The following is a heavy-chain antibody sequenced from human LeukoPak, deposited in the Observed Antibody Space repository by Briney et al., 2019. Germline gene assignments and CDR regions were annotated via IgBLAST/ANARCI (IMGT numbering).Heavy chain of an antibody. CDR3: ARGQVVVVPAAATHFDY. D-gene: IGHD2-2*01. J-gene: IGHJ4*02. V-gene: IGHV4-38-2*02. CDR1: GYSISSGYY. CDR2: IYHSGST. Sequence: SETLSLTCTVSGYSISSGYYWGWIRQPPGKGLEWIGSIYHSGSTYYNPSLKTRVTISIDTSKNQFSLKLSSVTAADTAVYYCARGQVVVVPAAATHFDYWGQGTLVTVSS.